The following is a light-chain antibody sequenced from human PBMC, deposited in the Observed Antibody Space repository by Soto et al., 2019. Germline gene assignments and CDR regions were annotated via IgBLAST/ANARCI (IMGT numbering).Light chain of an antibody. CDR2: INT. CDR3: QSYDSSLSAVV. J-gene: IGLJ2*01. Sequence: QSVLTQPPSVSGAQGQRVTISCTGSSSNIGDDYDVHWYQQLPGTGPKLLIYINTNRPSGVPDRFSGSKSGTSASLAITGLQAEDEADYYCQSYDSSLSAVVFGGGTKLTVL. CDR1: SSNIGDDYD. V-gene: IGLV1-40*01.